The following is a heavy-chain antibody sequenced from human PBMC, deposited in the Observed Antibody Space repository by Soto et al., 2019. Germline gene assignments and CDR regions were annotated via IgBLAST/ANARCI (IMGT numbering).Heavy chain of an antibody. J-gene: IGHJ4*02. CDR2: ISGSGGST. D-gene: IGHD3-3*01. V-gene: IGHV3-23*01. CDR1: GFTFSSYA. CDR3: AKAPDYDFWSAYDDYFDY. Sequence: EVQLLESGGGLVQPGGSLRLSCAASGFTFSSYAMSWVRQAPGKGLEWVSAISGSGGSTYYADSVKGRFTISRDNSKNTLYLQMNSLRAEDTAVYYCAKAPDYDFWSAYDDYFDYWGQGTLVTVSS.